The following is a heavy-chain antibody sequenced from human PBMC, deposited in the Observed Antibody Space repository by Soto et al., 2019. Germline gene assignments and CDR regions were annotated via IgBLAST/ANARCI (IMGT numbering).Heavy chain of an antibody. Sequence: QVQLQESGPGVVKPSDTLSVTCTVSGGSVSSLSHFWSWIRQPPGGGLQWIGYIYYTGNTNYSPSLKSRATLSVDPSRNQFSLRLTSVTAADTAIYYCARYDAESGSNKRDPGGKGTLVTVSS. CDR3: ARYDAESGSNKRDP. D-gene: IGHD5-12*01. CDR2: IYYTGNT. V-gene: IGHV4-61*01. CDR1: GGSVSSLSHF. J-gene: IGHJ5*02.